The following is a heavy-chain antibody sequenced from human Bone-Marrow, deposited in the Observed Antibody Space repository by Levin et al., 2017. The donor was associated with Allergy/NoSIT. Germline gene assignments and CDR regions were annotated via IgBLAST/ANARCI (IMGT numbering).Heavy chain of an antibody. CDR2: ISYDGSNK. Sequence: GGSLRLSCAASGFTFSSYAMHWVRQAPGKGLEWVAVISYDGSNKYYADSVKGRFTISRDNSKNTLYLQMNSLRAEDTAVYYCASDYIMVTFHWGQGTLVTVSS. CDR3: ASDYIMVTFH. J-gene: IGHJ4*02. V-gene: IGHV3-30-3*01. CDR1: GFTFSSYA. D-gene: IGHD2-21*01.